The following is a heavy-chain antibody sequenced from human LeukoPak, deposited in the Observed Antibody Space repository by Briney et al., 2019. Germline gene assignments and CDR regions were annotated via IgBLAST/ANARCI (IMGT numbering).Heavy chain of an antibody. D-gene: IGHD1-26*01. V-gene: IGHV4-38-2*02. J-gene: IGHJ1*01. CDR2: IYHSRST. CDR1: GYSISSDYY. CDR3: ARVEVGADDFDYFQH. Sequence: PSETLSLTCTVSGYSISSDYYWGWIRQPPGKGLEWIGTIYHSRSTSYNPSLKSRVTISVDTSKNQFSLKLSSVTAADTAVYYCARVEVGADDFDYFQHWGQGTLVTVSS.